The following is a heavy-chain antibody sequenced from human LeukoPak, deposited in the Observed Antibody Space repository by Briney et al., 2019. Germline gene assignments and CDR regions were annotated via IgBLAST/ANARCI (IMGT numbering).Heavy chain of an antibody. Sequence: ASVKVSCKASGYTFTSYAMNWVRQAPGQGLEWMGWINTNTGNPTYAQGFTGRVVFSLDTSVSTAYLQINSLKAEDTAVYYCARDIGALTTQVPPDAFDIWGQGTMVTVFS. V-gene: IGHV7-4-1*02. CDR3: ARDIGALTTQVPPDAFDI. CDR1: GYTFTSYA. J-gene: IGHJ3*02. D-gene: IGHD6-6*01. CDR2: INTNTGNP.